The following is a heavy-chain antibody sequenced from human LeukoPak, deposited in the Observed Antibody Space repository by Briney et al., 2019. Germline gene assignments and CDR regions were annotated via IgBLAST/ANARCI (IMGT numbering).Heavy chain of an antibody. CDR3: ARVKDYYDSSGGY. Sequence: GGSLRLSCAASGFTFSSYDMNWVRQALGKGLEWVSSISSSSSYIYYADSVKGRFTISRDNAKNSLYLQMNSLRAEDTAVYYCARVKDYYDSSGGYWGQGTLVTVSS. J-gene: IGHJ4*02. D-gene: IGHD3-22*01. CDR2: ISSSSSYI. V-gene: IGHV3-21*01. CDR1: GFTFSSYD.